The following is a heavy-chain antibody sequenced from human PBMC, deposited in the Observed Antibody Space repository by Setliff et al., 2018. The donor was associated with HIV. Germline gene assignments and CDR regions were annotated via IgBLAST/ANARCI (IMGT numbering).Heavy chain of an antibody. CDR3: ARLGDYDSSGYSWFDY. D-gene: IGHD3-22*01. Sequence: PSETLSLTCAVYGGSFSGYNWRWIRQPPGKGLEWIGSINYSGSTNYNPSLKSRVTISVDTSKNQFSLMLSSVTAADTAVYYCARLGDYDSSGYSWFDYWGQGTLVTVSS. J-gene: IGHJ4*02. CDR1: GGSFSGYN. CDR2: INYSGST. V-gene: IGHV4-34*01.